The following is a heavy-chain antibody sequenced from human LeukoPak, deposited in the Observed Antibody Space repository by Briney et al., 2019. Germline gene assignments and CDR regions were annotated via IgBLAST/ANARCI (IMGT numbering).Heavy chain of an antibody. D-gene: IGHD1-26*01. CDR3: AKEGYLPMYYFDY. V-gene: IGHV3-23*01. CDR1: GFTFSSYA. Sequence: GGFLRLSCAASGFTFSSYAMSWVRQAPGKGLEWVSAISASGGGTFYTDSVKGWFTISRDNSKNTLYLQMNSLRAEDTAVYYCAKEGYLPMYYFDYWGQGTLVTVSS. CDR2: ISASGGGT. J-gene: IGHJ4*02.